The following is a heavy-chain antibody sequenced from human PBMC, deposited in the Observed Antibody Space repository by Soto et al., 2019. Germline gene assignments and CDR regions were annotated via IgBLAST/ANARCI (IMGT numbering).Heavy chain of an antibody. CDR3: ASQTIQYSSSRFFDY. CDR1: GGSISSYY. V-gene: IGHV4-59*08. D-gene: IGHD6-6*01. CDR2: IS. J-gene: IGHJ4*02. Sequence: SETLSLTCTVSGGSISSYYWSWIRQPPGKGLEWIGYISNYNPSLKSRVTISVDTSKRQFSLKLTSVTAADTAVYYCASQTIQYSSSRFFDYWGQGTLVTVSS.